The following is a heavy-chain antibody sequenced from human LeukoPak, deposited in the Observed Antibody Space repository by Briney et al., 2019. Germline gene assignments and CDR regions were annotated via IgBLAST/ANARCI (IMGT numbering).Heavy chain of an antibody. J-gene: IGHJ4*02. Sequence: GGSLRLSCAASGFTFSNYEMHWVRQAPGKGLEWVSSISSSSSYIYYADSVKGRFTISRDNAKNSLYLQMNSLRAEDTAVYYCARSPGSGSSYWGQGTLVTVSS. V-gene: IGHV3-21*01. CDR2: ISSSSSYI. CDR3: ARSPGSGSSY. CDR1: GFTFSNYE. D-gene: IGHD1-26*01.